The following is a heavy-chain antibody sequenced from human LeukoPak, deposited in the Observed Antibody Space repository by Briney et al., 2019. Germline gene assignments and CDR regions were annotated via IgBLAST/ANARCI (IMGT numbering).Heavy chain of an antibody. V-gene: IGHV1-46*01. CDR2: INPSGGST. D-gene: IGHD2-2*01. Sequence: ASVKVPCKASGYTFTSYYMHWVRQAPGQGLEWMGIINPSGGSTSYAQKFQGRVTMTRDMSTSTVYMELSSLRSEDTAVYYCARARAIQSFDYWGQGTLVTVSS. J-gene: IGHJ4*02. CDR3: ARARAIQSFDY. CDR1: GYTFTSYY.